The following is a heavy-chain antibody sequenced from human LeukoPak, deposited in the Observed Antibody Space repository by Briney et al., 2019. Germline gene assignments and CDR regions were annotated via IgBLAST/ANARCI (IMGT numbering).Heavy chain of an antibody. CDR3: AKESPQFDY. V-gene: IGHV3-23*01. Sequence: PGASLRLSCAASGFTFSNYAMSWVRQAPGWGLEWVSTISGGGDSIYYADSVRGRFTISRDNSKNTLYLQMKSLRVEDTAVYYCAKESPQFDYWGQGTLVTVSS. CDR1: GFTFSNYA. CDR2: ISGGGDSI. J-gene: IGHJ4*02.